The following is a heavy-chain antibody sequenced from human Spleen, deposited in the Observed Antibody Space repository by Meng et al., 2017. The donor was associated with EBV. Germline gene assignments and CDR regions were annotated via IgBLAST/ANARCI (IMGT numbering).Heavy chain of an antibody. CDR3: ARDRRIYDSSGYYYVNPDY. CDR2: IYYSGST. Sequence: QATLQESGPGLVKPSETLSLTCTVTGGSVNSGSYFWSWIRQPPGKGLEWIGYIYYSGSTNYNPSLKSRVTISVDTSKNQFSLNLSSVTAADTAVYYCARDRRIYDSSGYYYVNPDYWGQGTLVTVSS. D-gene: IGHD3-22*01. J-gene: IGHJ4*02. V-gene: IGHV4-61*01. CDR1: GGSVNSGSYF.